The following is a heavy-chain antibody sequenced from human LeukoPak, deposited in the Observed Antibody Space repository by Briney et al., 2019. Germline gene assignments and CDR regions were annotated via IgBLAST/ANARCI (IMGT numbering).Heavy chain of an antibody. CDR2: IYYSGST. CDR3: ARDWPELGYCSSTSCSYYYYMDV. CDR1: GGSISSYY. V-gene: IGHV4-59*01. D-gene: IGHD2-2*01. J-gene: IGHJ6*03. Sequence: SETLSLTCTVSGGSISSYYWSWIRQPPGKGLEWIGYIYYSGSTNYNPSLKSRVNISVDTSKNQFSLKLSSVTAADTAVYYCARDWPELGYCSSTSCSYYYYMDVWGKGTTVTVSS.